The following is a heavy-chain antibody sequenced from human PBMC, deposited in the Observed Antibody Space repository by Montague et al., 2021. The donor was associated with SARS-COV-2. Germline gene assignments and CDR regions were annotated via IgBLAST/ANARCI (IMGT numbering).Heavy chain of an antibody. Sequence: SETLSLTCTVSGRSISSSSYYWGWIRQPPGKGLESIGSISYSGSTYYNPSLKSRVTISVDTSKNQFSLKLSSVAAADTAVYYCASPTYYYDSSGSDAFDIWGQGTMVTVSS. CDR3: ASPTYYYDSSGSDAFDI. D-gene: IGHD3-22*01. CDR1: GRSISSSSYY. J-gene: IGHJ3*02. V-gene: IGHV4-39*01. CDR2: ISYSGST.